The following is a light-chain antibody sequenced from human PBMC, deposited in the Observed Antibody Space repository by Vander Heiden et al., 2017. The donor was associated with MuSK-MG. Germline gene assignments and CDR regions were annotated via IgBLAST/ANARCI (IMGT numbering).Light chain of an antibody. CDR1: SSDVGGYNS. CDR3: CSFGDSYTWV. V-gene: IGLV2-11*01. J-gene: IGLJ3*02. Sequence: QSALTQPRSVSGSPGQSVAISCTGTSSDVGGYNSVSWYQQHPGKAPKMIIYDVSKRPSGVPDRFSGSKSGNTASLTISGLQADDESDYYCCSFGDSYTWVFGGGTKLTVL. CDR2: DVS.